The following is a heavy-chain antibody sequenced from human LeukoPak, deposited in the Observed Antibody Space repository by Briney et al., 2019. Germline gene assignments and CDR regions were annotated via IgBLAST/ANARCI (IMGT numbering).Heavy chain of an antibody. J-gene: IGHJ4*02. CDR2: IYHSGST. CDR1: GGSISSYY. V-gene: IGHV4-38-2*02. CDR3: ARDPLGYCSGGSCYAVY. Sequence: SETLSLTCTVSGGSISSYYWGWIRQPPGRGLEWIGSIYHSGSTYYNPSLKSRVTISADTSKNQFSLKLSSVTAADTAVYYCARDPLGYCSGGSCYAVYWGQGTLVTVSS. D-gene: IGHD2-15*01.